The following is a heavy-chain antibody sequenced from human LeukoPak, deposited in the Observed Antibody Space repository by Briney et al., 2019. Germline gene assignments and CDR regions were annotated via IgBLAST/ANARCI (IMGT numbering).Heavy chain of an antibody. Sequence: PGGSLRLSCAASGFTVSSNYMSWVRQAPGKGLEWVSVIYSGGSTYYADSVKGRFTISRDNSKNTLYLQMNSLRAEDTAVYYCARGYDSRGRLSYYFDYWGQGTLVTVSS. J-gene: IGHJ4*02. CDR3: ARGYDSRGRLSYYFDY. CDR1: GFTVSSNY. D-gene: IGHD3-22*01. V-gene: IGHV3-53*01. CDR2: IYSGGST.